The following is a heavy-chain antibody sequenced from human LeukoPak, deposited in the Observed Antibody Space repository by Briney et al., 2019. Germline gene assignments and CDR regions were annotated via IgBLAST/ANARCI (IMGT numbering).Heavy chain of an antibody. CDR1: GYTFTGYY. Sequence: ASVKVSCKASGYTFTGYYMHWVRQAPGQGLEWMGWINAGNGNTKYSQKFQGRVTITADESTSTAYMELSSLRSEDTAVYYCARVNDILTGYYNGYFNYWGQGTLVTVSS. CDR2: INAGNGNT. V-gene: IGHV1/OR15-3*02. D-gene: IGHD3-9*01. J-gene: IGHJ4*02. CDR3: ARVNDILTGYYNGYFNY.